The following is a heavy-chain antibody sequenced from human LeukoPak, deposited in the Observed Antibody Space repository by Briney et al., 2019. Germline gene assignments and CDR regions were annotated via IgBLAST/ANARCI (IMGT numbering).Heavy chain of an antibody. Sequence: GGSLRLSCAAYGFTFSSYSMNWVRQAPGKGLEWVSSISSSSSYIYYADSVKGRFTISRDNAKNSLYLQMNSLRAEDTAVHYCARVLMVRGVMFDPWGQGTLVTVSS. CDR3: ARVLMVRGVMFDP. J-gene: IGHJ5*02. D-gene: IGHD3-10*01. CDR2: ISSSSSYI. CDR1: GFTFSSYS. V-gene: IGHV3-21*01.